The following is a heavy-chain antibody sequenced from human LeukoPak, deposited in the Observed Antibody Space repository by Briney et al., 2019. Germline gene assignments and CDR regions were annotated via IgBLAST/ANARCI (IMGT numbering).Heavy chain of an antibody. CDR1: GFTFSSYG. D-gene: IGHD3-22*01. J-gene: IGHJ4*02. CDR3: AKDLNRDSSGYYLSAFDY. CDR2: ISYDGSNK. V-gene: IGHV3-30*18. Sequence: PGGSLRLSCAASGFTFSSYGMHWVRQAPGKGLEWVAVISYDGSNKYYADSVKGRFTISRDNSKNTLYLQMNSLRAEDTAVYYCAKDLNRDSSGYYLSAFDYWGQGTLVTVSS.